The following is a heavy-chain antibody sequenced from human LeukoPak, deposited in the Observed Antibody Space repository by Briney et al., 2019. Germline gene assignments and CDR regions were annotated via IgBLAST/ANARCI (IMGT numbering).Heavy chain of an antibody. CDR3: ARVLGNMYYDILTGYRNPTTNFDY. CDR2: IKQDGSEK. D-gene: IGHD3-9*01. V-gene: IGHV3-7*01. Sequence: GGSLRLSCAASGFTFSSYWMSWVRQAPGKGLEWMANIKQDGSEKYYVDSVKGRFTISRDNAKNSLYLQMNSLRAEDTAVYYCARVLGNMYYDILTGYRNPTTNFDYWGQGTLVTVSS. J-gene: IGHJ4*02. CDR1: GFTFSSYW.